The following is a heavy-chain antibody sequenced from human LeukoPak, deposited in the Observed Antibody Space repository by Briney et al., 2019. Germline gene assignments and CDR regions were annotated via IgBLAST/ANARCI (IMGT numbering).Heavy chain of an antibody. D-gene: IGHD6-19*01. CDR2: INPSGGST. V-gene: IGHV1-46*01. CDR3: ARESMEYSSGWYPFPFDY. Sequence: GASVKVSCKASGYTFTSYYMHWVRQAPGQGLEWMGIINPSGGSTSYAQKFQGRVTMTRDTSTSTAYMELSSLRSEDTAVYYCARESMEYSSGWYPFPFDYWGQGTLVTVSS. J-gene: IGHJ4*02. CDR1: GYTFTSYY.